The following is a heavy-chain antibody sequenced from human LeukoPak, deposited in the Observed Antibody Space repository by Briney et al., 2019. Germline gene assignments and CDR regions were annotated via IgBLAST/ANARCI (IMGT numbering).Heavy chain of an antibody. D-gene: IGHD1-26*01. Sequence: PGGSLRLSCAASGLTFTNFGMSWVRQAPGKGLEWVSAISGRGDRTYYADSVKGRCTISRDNSKNTLYLQINSLRSDDTAVYYCAGRSSGSYDYWGQGTLVTVSS. CDR3: AGRSSGSYDY. CDR2: ISGRGDRT. V-gene: IGHV3-23*01. CDR1: GLTFTNFG. J-gene: IGHJ4*02.